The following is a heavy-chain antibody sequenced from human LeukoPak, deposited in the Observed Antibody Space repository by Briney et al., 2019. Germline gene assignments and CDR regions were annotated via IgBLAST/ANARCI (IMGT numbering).Heavy chain of an antibody. D-gene: IGHD6-13*01. CDR1: GFTFSDHA. Sequence: GGSLRLSCAASGFTFSDHAMHWVRQAPGKGLEWVAIISYDGINKYYADSVKGRFTISRDNSKNMMYLQMNSLRAEDTALYYCARSLIVAAGRRSHYLDYWGQGTLVTVSS. J-gene: IGHJ4*02. CDR2: ISYDGINK. CDR3: ARSLIVAAGRRSHYLDY. V-gene: IGHV3-30*04.